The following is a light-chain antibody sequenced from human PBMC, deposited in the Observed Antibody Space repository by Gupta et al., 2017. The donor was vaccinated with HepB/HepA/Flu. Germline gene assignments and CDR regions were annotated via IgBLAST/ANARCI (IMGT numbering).Light chain of an antibody. V-gene: IGLV1-44*01. J-gene: IGLJ2*01. CDR1: SSNIGSNT. CDR3: AAWDDSLNGPHVV. CDR2: SNN. Sequence: SVLTQPPSASGTPGQRVTISCSGSSSNIGSNTVNWYQQLPGTAPKLLIYSNNQRPSGVPDRFSGSKSGTSASLAISGLQSEDEADYYCAAWDDSLNGPHVVFGGGTKPTVL.